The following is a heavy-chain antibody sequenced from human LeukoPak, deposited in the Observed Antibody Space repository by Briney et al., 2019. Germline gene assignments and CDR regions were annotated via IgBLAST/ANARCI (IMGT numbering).Heavy chain of an antibody. D-gene: IGHD3-22*01. CDR3: ARGWGYYDSSGYFDALDI. J-gene: IGHJ3*02. V-gene: IGHV4-4*07. CDR2: IYTSGST. CDR1: GGSISSYY. Sequence: SETLSLTCTVSGGSISSYYWSWIRQPAGKGLEWIGRIYTSGSTNYNPSLKSRVTMSVDTSKNQFSLKLSSVTAADTAVYYCARGWGYYDSSGYFDALDIWGQGTMATVSS.